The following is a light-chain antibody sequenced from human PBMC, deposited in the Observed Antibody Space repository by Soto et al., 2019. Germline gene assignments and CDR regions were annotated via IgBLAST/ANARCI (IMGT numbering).Light chain of an antibody. CDR3: QQSYSTPVT. J-gene: IGKJ2*01. Sequence: DIQMTQSPSSLSASVGDRVTITCRASQSISSYLNWYQQNPGKAPKLLIYAASSLQSGVPSRCSGSGSGTDFTLTISSLQPEDFATYYCQQSYSTPVTFGQGTKLEIK. V-gene: IGKV1-39*01. CDR1: QSISSY. CDR2: AAS.